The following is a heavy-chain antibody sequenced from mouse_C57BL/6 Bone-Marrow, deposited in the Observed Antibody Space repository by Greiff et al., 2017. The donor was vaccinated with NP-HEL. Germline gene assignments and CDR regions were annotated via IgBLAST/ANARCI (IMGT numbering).Heavy chain of an antibody. CDR1: GYTFTSYG. J-gene: IGHJ3*01. Sequence: VQLQQSGAELARPGASVKLSCKASGYTFTSYGISWVKQRTGQGLEWIGAIYPRSGNTYYNEKFKGKATLTADKSSSTAYMELRSLTSEDSAVYFCERGGSSRFAYWGQGTLVTVAA. V-gene: IGHV1-81*01. CDR2: IYPRSGNT. CDR3: ERGGSSRFAY. D-gene: IGHD1-1*01.